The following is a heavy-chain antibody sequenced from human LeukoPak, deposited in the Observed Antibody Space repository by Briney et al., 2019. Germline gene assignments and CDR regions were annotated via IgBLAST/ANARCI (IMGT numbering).Heavy chain of an antibody. Sequence: SETLSLTCTVSGGSISSYYWSWVRQPPGKGLEWVGYIYYSGRTNYTPSLKSRVTISVDTSKNQFSLKLSSVTAADTAVYYCARVWFGELLYNWFDPWGQGTLVTVSS. V-gene: IGHV4-59*01. CDR3: ARVWFGELLYNWFDP. J-gene: IGHJ5*02. CDR1: GGSISSYY. D-gene: IGHD3-10*01. CDR2: IYYSGRT.